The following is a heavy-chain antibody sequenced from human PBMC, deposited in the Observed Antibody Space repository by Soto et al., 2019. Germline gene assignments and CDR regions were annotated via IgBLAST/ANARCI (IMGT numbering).Heavy chain of an antibody. CDR3: AIEVWGRGGYYLDS. D-gene: IGHD7-27*01. CDR2: IIPVFGTT. CDR1: GGTFNSFG. Sequence: QVHVVQSGAEVQKPGSSVKVTCKAFGGTFNSFGINWVRQAPGQGLEWMGGIIPVFGTTKYAQKFRDRVKLVEDGSTSTTDMELRRLTSDDTAVYYWAIEVWGRGGYYLDSWGQGTLVTVSS. V-gene: IGHV1-69*01. J-gene: IGHJ4*02.